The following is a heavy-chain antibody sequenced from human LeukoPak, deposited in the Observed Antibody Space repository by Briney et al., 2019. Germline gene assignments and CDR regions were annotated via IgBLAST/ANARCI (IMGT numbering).Heavy chain of an antibody. Sequence: SETLSLTCTVSGGSISSSYFWAWIRQPPGKGLEWIGSIYYSGSTYYNPSLKSRVTISVDTSKNQFSLKLSSVTAADTAVYYCASPLGDCSSTSCYHDAFDIWGQGTMVTVSS. CDR2: IYYSGST. D-gene: IGHD2-2*01. V-gene: IGHV4-39*01. J-gene: IGHJ3*02. CDR3: ASPLGDCSSTSCYHDAFDI. CDR1: GGSISSSYF.